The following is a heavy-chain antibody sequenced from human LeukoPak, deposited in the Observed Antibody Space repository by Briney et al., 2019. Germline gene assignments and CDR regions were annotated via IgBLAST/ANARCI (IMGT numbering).Heavy chain of an antibody. V-gene: IGHV3-30*04. CDR3: ARENIVVVTAIAGFDY. CDR2: ISYDGSNK. J-gene: IGHJ4*02. Sequence: PGGSLRLSCAASGFTFSSYAMHWVRQAPGKGLEWVAVISYDGSNKYYADSVKGRFTISRDNSKNTLHLQMNSLRAEDTAVYYCARENIVVVTAIAGFDYWGQGTLVTVSS. CDR1: GFTFSSYA. D-gene: IGHD2-21*02.